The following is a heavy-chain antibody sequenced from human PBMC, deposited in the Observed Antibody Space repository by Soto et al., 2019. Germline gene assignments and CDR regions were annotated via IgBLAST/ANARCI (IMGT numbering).Heavy chain of an antibody. Sequence: PSETLSLTCTVSGGALNSGDNHWSWVRQSPGKGLEWLGYIYHTGTTNYNPSLRGRLTMSVDTSKNHFSLQLASVTGADTAVYFCARAPFSGSSPFDFWGRGILVTVSS. D-gene: IGHD1-26*01. CDR3: ARAPFSGSSPFDF. J-gene: IGHJ4*02. V-gene: IGHV4-30-4*01. CDR1: GGALNSGDNH. CDR2: IYHTGTT.